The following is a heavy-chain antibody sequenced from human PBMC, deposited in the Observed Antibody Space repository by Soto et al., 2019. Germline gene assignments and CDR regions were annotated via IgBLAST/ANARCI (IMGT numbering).Heavy chain of an antibody. D-gene: IGHD6-13*01. Sequence: QVQLQESGPGLVKPSQTLSLTCIVSGGSISSDDHYWSWIRQPPGKGLEWIGYIYYSGTTHSNPSLKSRLFLSLDTSKNQFSLPLTSVTAADTAVYYCATVRSRWNIDYWGQGTLVTVSS. V-gene: IGHV4-30-4*01. CDR3: ATVRSRWNIDY. J-gene: IGHJ4*02. CDR2: IYYSGTT. CDR1: GGSISSDDHY.